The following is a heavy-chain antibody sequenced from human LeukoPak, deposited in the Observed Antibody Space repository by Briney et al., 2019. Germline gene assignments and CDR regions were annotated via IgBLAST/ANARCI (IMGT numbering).Heavy chain of an antibody. CDR3: AREIVAVSGTPSGY. Sequence: PGGSLRLSCAASGFTFSSYWMSWVRQAPGKGLEWVANIIQDGSEKYYVDSVKGRFTISRDNAKNSLYLQMNSLRAEDTAVYYCAREIVAVSGTPSGYWGQGTLVTVSS. CDR1: GFTFSSYW. D-gene: IGHD6-13*01. CDR2: IIQDGSEK. J-gene: IGHJ4*02. V-gene: IGHV3-7*01.